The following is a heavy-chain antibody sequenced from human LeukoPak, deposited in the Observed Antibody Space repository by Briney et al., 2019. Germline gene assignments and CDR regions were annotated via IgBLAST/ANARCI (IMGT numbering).Heavy chain of an antibody. CDR1: GYSFTNYE. V-gene: IGHV1-18*01. CDR2: ISAYNGNT. Sequence: GASVKVSCKASGYSFTNYEINWVRQAPGQGLEWMGWISAYNGNTNYAQKLQGRVTMTTDTFTSTAYMELRSLRSDDTAVYYCARHRGSYNVWGDFDIWGQGTMVTVSS. D-gene: IGHD3-16*01. CDR3: ARHRGSYNVWGDFDI. J-gene: IGHJ3*02.